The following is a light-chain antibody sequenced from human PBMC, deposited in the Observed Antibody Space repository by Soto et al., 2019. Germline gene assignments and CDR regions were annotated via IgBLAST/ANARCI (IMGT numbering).Light chain of an antibody. V-gene: IGLV2-14*01. Sequence: ALTQPASVSGSPGQSITISCTGTSSDVGGYDYVSWYQQHPGKAPRLMIYKASNRPSGVSHRFSGSRSGNTASLTISGLQAEDEADYYCSSYTSGSTLYVFGAGTKV. CDR3: SSYTSGSTLYV. CDR2: KAS. CDR1: SSDVGGYDY. J-gene: IGLJ1*01.